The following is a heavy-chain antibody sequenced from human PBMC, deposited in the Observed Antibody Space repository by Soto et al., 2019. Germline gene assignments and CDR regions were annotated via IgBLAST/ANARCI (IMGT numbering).Heavy chain of an antibody. D-gene: IGHD6-19*01. CDR3: ATSGYSSGEFDY. CDR2: IYYSGST. Sequence: SETLSLTCTVSGGSISSYYWSWIRQPPGKGLEWIGYIYYSGSTNYNPSLKSRVTISVDTSKNQFSLKLSSVTAADTAVYYCATSGYSSGEFDYWGQGTLVTVSS. V-gene: IGHV4-59*01. CDR1: GGSISSYY. J-gene: IGHJ4*02.